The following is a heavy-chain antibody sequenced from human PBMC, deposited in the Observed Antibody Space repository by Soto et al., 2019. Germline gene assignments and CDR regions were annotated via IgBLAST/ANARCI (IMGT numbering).Heavy chain of an antibody. J-gene: IGHJ6*02. CDR3: ARDEGGVGYYTGPYYYGMDV. D-gene: IGHD3-3*01. CDR2: IKQDGSEK. Sequence: EVQLVESGGGLVQPGGSLRLSCAASGFTFSTYWMNWVRQAPGKGLEWLANIKQDGSEKFYADSVKGRFSISRDNAQQSGFLEMNSLRAEDTAVYYCARDEGGVGYYTGPYYYGMDVWGQGTTVTVSS. V-gene: IGHV3-7*03. CDR1: GFTFSTYW.